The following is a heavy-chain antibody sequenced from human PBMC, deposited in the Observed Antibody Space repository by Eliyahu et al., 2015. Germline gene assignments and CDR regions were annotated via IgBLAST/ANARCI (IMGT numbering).Heavy chain of an antibody. V-gene: IGHV4-59*01. Sequence: QVQLQESGPGLVKPSETLSLTCTVSGGSISSYAWNWIRQPPGKKLEWIGCIYNTVGINYNPSLNPSLKSRVTISVDTSKNQFSLKLNSVTAADTAVYYCARGPPRNWFDPWGQGTLVTVAS. J-gene: IGHJ5*02. CDR3: ARGPPRNWFDP. CDR1: GGSISSYA. CDR2: IYNTVGI. D-gene: IGHD6-6*01.